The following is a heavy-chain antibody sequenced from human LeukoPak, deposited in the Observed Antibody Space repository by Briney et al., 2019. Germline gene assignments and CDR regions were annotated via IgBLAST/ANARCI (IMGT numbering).Heavy chain of an antibody. Sequence: ASVKVSCKASGYTFTSYYMHWVRQAPGQGLEWMGIINPSGGSTSYAQKFQGRVTMTTDTSTSTAYMELRSLRSDDTAVYYCARATSYYYDSSGYWIEDAFDIWGQGTMVTVSS. CDR1: GYTFTSYY. D-gene: IGHD3-22*01. V-gene: IGHV1-46*01. CDR2: INPSGGST. J-gene: IGHJ3*02. CDR3: ARATSYYYDSSGYWIEDAFDI.